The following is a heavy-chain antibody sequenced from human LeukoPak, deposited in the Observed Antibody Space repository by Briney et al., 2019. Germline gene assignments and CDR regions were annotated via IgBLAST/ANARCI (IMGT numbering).Heavy chain of an antibody. J-gene: IGHJ5*02. Sequence: PGGSLRLSCAASGFTFSSYWMSWVRQAPGKGLEWVANIKQDGSEKYYVDSVKGRFTISRDNAKNSLYLQMNSLRAEDTAVYYCAREFTYYYDSSGSRWFDPWGQGTLVTVSS. CDR2: IKQDGSEK. V-gene: IGHV3-7*03. CDR1: GFTFSSYW. CDR3: AREFTYYYDSSGSRWFDP. D-gene: IGHD3-22*01.